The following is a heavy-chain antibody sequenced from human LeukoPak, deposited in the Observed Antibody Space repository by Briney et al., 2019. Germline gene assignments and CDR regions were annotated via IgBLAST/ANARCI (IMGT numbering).Heavy chain of an antibody. CDR3: ARDQYYDVSTYYEIDY. D-gene: IGHD3-22*01. Sequence: SETLSLTCTVSGRSISSSSYYWGWIRQPPGKGLEWIESASYSGNTYYNPSLKSRVTISVDTSKNQFSLKMTSVTSSDTAMYYCARDQYYDVSTYYEIDYWGRGTLVTVSS. J-gene: IGHJ4*02. CDR1: GRSISSSSYY. V-gene: IGHV4-39*07. CDR2: ASYSGNT.